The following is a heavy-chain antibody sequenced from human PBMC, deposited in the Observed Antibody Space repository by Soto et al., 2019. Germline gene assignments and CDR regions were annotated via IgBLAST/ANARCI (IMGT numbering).Heavy chain of an antibody. D-gene: IGHD2-2*01. CDR1: GFTFSDYF. V-gene: IGHV3-11*06. CDR3: VRDSARIVVVQSVDGDNWFDP. CDR2: ISGSSDNI. J-gene: IGHJ5*02. Sequence: GGSLRLSCAASGFTFSDYFMSWIRQAPGKGLEWVSFISGSSDNIKYADSVKGRFTISRDNAKNSLYLQMNSLRAEDTAVYYCVRDSARIVVVQSVDGDNWFDPWGQGPLVTVYS.